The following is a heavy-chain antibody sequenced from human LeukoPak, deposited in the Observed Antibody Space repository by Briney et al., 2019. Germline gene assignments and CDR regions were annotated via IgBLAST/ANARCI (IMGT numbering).Heavy chain of an antibody. CDR3: AKSGSGWNFFFDY. D-gene: IGHD6-19*01. J-gene: IGHJ4*02. V-gene: IGHV3-30*18. CDR2: ISYDGSNK. CDR1: GFTFSSYG. Sequence: SGRSLRLSCAASGFTFSSYGMHWVRQAPGKGLERVAVISYDGSNKYYAESVKGRFTISRDNSKNTLYMQMNSLRAEDTAVYYCAKSGSGWNFFFDYWGQGTLVTVSS.